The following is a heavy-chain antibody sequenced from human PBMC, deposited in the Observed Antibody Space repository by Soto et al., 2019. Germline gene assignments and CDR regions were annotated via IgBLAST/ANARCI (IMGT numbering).Heavy chain of an antibody. Sequence: QVQLVESGGGVVQPGRSLRLSCAASGFNFRGYGMHWVRQAPGKGLEWVAITRHDGSNTYYADSVRGRFTISRDNSKNTLYLQMNSLRVEDKAVYYCARDGVGATTYFGYFDYLGQGTPITVSS. J-gene: IGHJ4*02. CDR2: TRHDGSNT. CDR3: ARDGVGATTYFGYFDY. CDR1: GFNFRGYG. D-gene: IGHD1-26*01. V-gene: IGHV3-33*01.